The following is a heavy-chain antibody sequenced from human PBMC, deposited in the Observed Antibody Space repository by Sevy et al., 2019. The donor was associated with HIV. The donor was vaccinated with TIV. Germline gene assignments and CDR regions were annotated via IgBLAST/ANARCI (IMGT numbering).Heavy chain of an antibody. CDR2: IKSKTDGGTT. CDR1: GFTFSNAW. CDR3: TTDSKKRGLCALLDY. Sequence: GGSLRLSCAASGFTFSNAWMSWVRQAPGKGLEWVGRIKSKTDGGTTDYAAPVKGRFTISRDDSKNTLYLQMNSLKTEDTVIYYCTTDSKKRGLCALLDYWGQGTLVTVSS. V-gene: IGHV3-15*01. J-gene: IGHJ4*02. D-gene: IGHD3-10*01.